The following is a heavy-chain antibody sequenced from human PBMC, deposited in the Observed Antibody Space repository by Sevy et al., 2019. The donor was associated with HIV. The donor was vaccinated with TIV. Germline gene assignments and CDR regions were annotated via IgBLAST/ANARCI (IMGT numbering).Heavy chain of an antibody. V-gene: IGHV3-30-3*01. CDR3: LLSSSTAYPFDY. CDR2: ISYDGSNK. D-gene: IGHD6-6*01. Sequence: GGSLRLSCAASGFTFSSYAIHWVRQAPGKGLEWVAVISYDGSNKYYADSVKGRFTISRDNSKNTLYLQMNSLRAEDTAVYYCLLSSSTAYPFDYWGQGTLVTVSS. J-gene: IGHJ4*02. CDR1: GFTFSSYA.